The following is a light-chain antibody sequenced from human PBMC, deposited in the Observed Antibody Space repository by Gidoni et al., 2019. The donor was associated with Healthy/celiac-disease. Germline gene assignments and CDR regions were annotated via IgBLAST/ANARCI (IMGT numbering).Light chain of an antibody. Sequence: DIVLTQSPGTLALSPGERATLSCRASQSVSSSYLAWYQQKPGQAPRLLIYGASRRATGIPDRFSGSGSGTDFTLTISRLEPEDFAVYYCQQYGSSLYTFGQGTKLEIK. CDR2: GAS. J-gene: IGKJ2*01. V-gene: IGKV3-20*01. CDR3: QQYGSSLYT. CDR1: QSVSSSY.